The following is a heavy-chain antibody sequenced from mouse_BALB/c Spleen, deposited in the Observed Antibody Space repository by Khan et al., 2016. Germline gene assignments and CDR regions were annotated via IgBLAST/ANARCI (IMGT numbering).Heavy chain of an antibody. Sequence: QVQLKQSGAELARPGASVKMSCKASGYTFTSYTMFWVKQRPGQGLEWIGYIAPRSDYTDYNQKFKDKATLTADKSSTTAYMQLNSLTSEDSACYSCAREGWLLGYFDYWGQGTTLTVSS. J-gene: IGHJ2*01. V-gene: IGHV1-4*01. CDR1: GYTFTSYT. D-gene: IGHD2-3*01. CDR3: AREGWLLGYFDY. CDR2: IAPRSDYT.